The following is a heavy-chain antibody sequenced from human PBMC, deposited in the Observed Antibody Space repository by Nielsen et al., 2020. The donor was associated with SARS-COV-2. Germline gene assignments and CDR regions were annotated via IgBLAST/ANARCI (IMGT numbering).Heavy chain of an antibody. J-gene: IGHJ5*02. D-gene: IGHD2/OR15-2a*01. CDR2: IYHSGTT. Sequence: GSLRLSCAVFGGSIGSNNWWTWVRQPPGKGLEWIGEIYHSGTTNYNPSLKSRVIMSVDKNNNHFSLKLNSVTAADTATYFCARELSDCNESPCHRLGFDPWGQGILVTVSS. CDR1: GGSIGSNNW. V-gene: IGHV4-4*01. CDR3: ARELSDCNESPCHRLGFDP.